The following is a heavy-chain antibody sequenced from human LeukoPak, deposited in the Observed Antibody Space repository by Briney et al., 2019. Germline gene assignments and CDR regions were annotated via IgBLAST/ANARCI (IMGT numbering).Heavy chain of an antibody. CDR1: GFTFGSYE. CDR2: IGTITSTT. D-gene: IGHD6-19*01. V-gene: IGHV3-48*03. Sequence: PGGSLRLSCAASGFTFGSYEMTWVRQAPGKGLEWVSYIGTITSTTYYADSVKGRFTVSRDDAKSSLYLQMSSLRAEDTAVYYCARTVYDLRGQSLVPGFDSWGQGTLVTVSS. CDR3: ARTVYDLRGQSLVPGFDS. J-gene: IGHJ4*02.